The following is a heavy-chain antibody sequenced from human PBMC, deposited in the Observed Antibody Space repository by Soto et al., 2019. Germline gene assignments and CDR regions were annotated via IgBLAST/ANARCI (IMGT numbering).Heavy chain of an antibody. D-gene: IGHD2-21*02. CDR3: ARSSPVVTAP. Sequence: QVQLQESGPGLVKPSQTLSLTCTVSGGSISSGGYYWSWIRQHPGKGLEWIGYIYYSGGTYYNPSLKSRITISVDTSKNQFSLKLSYVTAADTAVYYCARSSPVVTAPWGQGTLVTVSS. V-gene: IGHV4-31*03. CDR1: GGSISSGGYY. J-gene: IGHJ5*02. CDR2: IYYSGGT.